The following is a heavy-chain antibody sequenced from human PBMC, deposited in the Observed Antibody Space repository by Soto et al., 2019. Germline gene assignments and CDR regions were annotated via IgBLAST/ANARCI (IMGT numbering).Heavy chain of an antibody. CDR1: GGSLSDYL. V-gene: IGHV4-34*01. Sequence: WGTLSLTCTVYGGSLSDYLWSWIRQSPGKGLEWIGEINDSGSTNYNSFLKGRVTISLGTSKNQFSLKLRFVTAADTAVYYCARTESRSYYYSGMDIWGQGTTVTVSS. D-gene: IGHD3-16*01. J-gene: IGHJ6*02. CDR2: INDSGST. CDR3: ARTESRSYYYSGMDI.